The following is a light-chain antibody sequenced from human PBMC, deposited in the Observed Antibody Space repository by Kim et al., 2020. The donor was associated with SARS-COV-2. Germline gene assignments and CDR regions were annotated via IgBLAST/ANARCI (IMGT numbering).Light chain of an antibody. J-gene: IGLJ2*01. V-gene: IGLV1-40*01. CDR3: QSYDRSLSGSGV. CDR1: SSNIGAGYD. CDR2: GNN. Sequence: QPVLTQPPSVSGAPGQRVTISCTGSSSNIGAGYDVHWYQQFPGTAPKLLIYGNNNRPSGVPDRFSGSKSGTSASLAITGLQAEDEADYYCQSYDRSLSGSGVFGGGTQLTVL.